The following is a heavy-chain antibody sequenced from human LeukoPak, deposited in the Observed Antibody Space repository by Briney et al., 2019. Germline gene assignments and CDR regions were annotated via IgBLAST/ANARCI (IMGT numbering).Heavy chain of an antibody. CDR1: GFTVSSNY. D-gene: IGHD4-17*01. CDR2: IYSGGST. CDR3: AKGPSTVTPFDY. V-gene: IGHV3-53*05. Sequence: GGSLRLSCAASGFTVSSNYMSWVRQAPGKGLEWVSVIYSGGSTYYADSVKGRFTISRDNSKNTLYLQMSSLRAEDTAVYYCAKGPSTVTPFDYWGQGTLVTVSS. J-gene: IGHJ4*02.